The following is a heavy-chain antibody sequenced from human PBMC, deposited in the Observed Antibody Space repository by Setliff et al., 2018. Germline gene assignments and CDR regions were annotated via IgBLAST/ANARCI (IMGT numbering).Heavy chain of an antibody. J-gene: IGHJ4*02. V-gene: IGHV4-38-2*02. CDR2: IFHSGST. CDR1: GYSISSGHF. Sequence: PSETLSLTCGVFGYSISSGHFWGWIRQPPGKGLEWLGNIFHSGSTYYNPTLNSRVTMSVDTSKNQFSLMLTSVTAADTAVYYCAKDGPCGGDCSLAGGYLYSWGQGTLVTVSS. CDR3: AKDGPCGGDCSLAGGYLYS. D-gene: IGHD2-21*01.